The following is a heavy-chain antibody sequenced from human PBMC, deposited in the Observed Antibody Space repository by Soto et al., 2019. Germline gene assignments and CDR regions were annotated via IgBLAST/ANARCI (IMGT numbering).Heavy chain of an antibody. V-gene: IGHV3-48*01. D-gene: IGHD5-18*01. CDR3: ARHGYNYGGGYFDY. CDR2: ISSSSSTI. J-gene: IGHJ4*02. Sequence: GGSLRLSCAASGFTFGSYSMNWVRQAPGKGLEWVSYISSSSSTIYYADSVKGRFTISRDNSKNTLYLQMNSLRAEDTAVYYCARHGYNYGGGYFDYWGQGTLVTVSS. CDR1: GFTFGSYS.